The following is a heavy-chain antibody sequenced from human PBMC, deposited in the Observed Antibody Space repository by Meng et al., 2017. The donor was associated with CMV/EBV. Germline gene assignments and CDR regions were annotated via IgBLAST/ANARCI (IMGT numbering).Heavy chain of an antibody. CDR3: ARIETGDYYGMDV. CDR1: GFTFSDYY. Sequence: AYGFTFSDYYMSWIRQAPGKGLEWVSYISSSGSTIYYADSVKGRFTISRDNAKNSLYLQMNSLRAEDTAVYYCARIETGDYYGMDVWGQGTTVTVSS. V-gene: IGHV3-11*01. CDR2: ISSSGSTI. D-gene: IGHD7-27*01. J-gene: IGHJ6*02.